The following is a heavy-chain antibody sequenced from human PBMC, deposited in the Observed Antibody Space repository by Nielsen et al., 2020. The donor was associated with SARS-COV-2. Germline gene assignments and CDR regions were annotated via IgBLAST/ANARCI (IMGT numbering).Heavy chain of an antibody. J-gene: IGHJ6*02. D-gene: IGHD2-2*01. Sequence: GESLKISCAASGFIFSSYAMSWVRQAPGKGLEWVSAISGSGGSTYYADSVKGRFTISRDNSKNTLYLQMNSLRAEDTAVYYCAKDKYQLLNYGMDVWGQGTTVTVSS. CDR1: GFIFSSYA. CDR3: AKDKYQLLNYGMDV. CDR2: ISGSGGST. V-gene: IGHV3-23*01.